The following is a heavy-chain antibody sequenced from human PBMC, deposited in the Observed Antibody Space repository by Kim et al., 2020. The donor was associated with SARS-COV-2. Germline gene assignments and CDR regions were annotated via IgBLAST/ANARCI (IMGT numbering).Heavy chain of an antibody. CDR3: TRDHLDYGDYVWDY. Sequence: GGSLRLSCTASGFTFGDYAMSWVRQAPGKGLEWVGFIRSKAYGGTTEYAASVKGRFTISRDDSKSIAYLQMNSLKTEDTAVYYCTRDHLDYGDYVWDYWGQGTLVTVSS. CDR1: GFTFGDYA. D-gene: IGHD4-17*01. V-gene: IGHV3-49*04. CDR2: IRSKAYGGTT. J-gene: IGHJ4*02.